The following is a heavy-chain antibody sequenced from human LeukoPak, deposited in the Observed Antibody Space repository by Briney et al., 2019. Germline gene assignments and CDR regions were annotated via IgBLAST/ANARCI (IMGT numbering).Heavy chain of an antibody. V-gene: IGHV3-15*01. CDR2: IKSKTDGGTT. J-gene: IGHJ4*02. CDR3: TTAGPGYSGYDQFDY. CDR1: GFTFSNAW. D-gene: IGHD5-12*01. Sequence: GGSLRLSCAASGFTFSNAWMSWVRQAPGKGLEWVGRIKSKTDGGTTDYAAPVKGRFTISRDDSRNTLYLQMNSLKTEDTAVYYCTTAGPGYSGYDQFDYWGQGTLVTVSS.